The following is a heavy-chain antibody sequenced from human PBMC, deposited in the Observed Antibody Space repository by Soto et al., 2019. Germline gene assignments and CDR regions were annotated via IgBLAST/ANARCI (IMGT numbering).Heavy chain of an antibody. CDR2: ISSSSSYI. CDR3: ARAYDIWSSYYEVKVDV. V-gene: IGHV3-21*01. CDR1: GFTFSSYS. J-gene: IGHJ6*04. Sequence: GGSLRLSCAASGFTFSSYSMNWVRQAPGKGLEWVSSISSSSSYIYYADPVKGRFTISRDNAKNSLYLQMNSLRAEDTAVYYCARAYDIWSSYYEVKVDVWGKGTTVTVSS. D-gene: IGHD3-3*01.